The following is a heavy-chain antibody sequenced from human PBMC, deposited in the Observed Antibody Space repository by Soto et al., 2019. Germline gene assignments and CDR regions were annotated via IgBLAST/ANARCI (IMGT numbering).Heavy chain of an antibody. D-gene: IGHD6-13*01. CDR2: ILYDGNNN. CDR3: ARDIALAGSRYIDY. CDR1: GFTFSNYA. J-gene: IGHJ4*02. V-gene: IGHV3-30-3*01. Sequence: QVQLVESGGGVVQAGRSLRLSCAASGFTFSNYALHWVRQAPGKGLEWVAIILYDGNNNYYADSVKGRFTISRENYKNTLYLQMKSLRPEDTAVYYCARDIALAGSRYIDYWGQGSPVTVSS.